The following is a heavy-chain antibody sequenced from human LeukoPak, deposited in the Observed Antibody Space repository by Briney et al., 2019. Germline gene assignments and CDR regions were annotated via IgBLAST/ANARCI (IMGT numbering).Heavy chain of an antibody. V-gene: IGHV4-38-2*02. D-gene: IGHD2-2*01. J-gene: IGHJ4*02. CDR2: IYHSGST. CDR3: ARVRGYCSSTICYRYYFDY. Sequence: SETLSPTCTVSGYSISSGYYWGWIRQPPGKGLEWIGTIYHSGSTYYNPSLKSRVTISVDTSKNQFSLKLTSVTAADTAVYYCARVRGYCSSTICYRYYFDYWGQGTLVTVSS. CDR1: GYSISSGYY.